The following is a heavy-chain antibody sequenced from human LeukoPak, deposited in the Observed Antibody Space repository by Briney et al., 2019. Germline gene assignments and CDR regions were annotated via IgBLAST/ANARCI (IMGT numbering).Heavy chain of an antibody. CDR3: ARDAGWGYYDL. V-gene: IGHV3-7*01. D-gene: IGHD1-26*01. CDR2: IDKHGSKK. J-gene: IGHJ4*02. CDR1: GFTFSISW. Sequence: GGSLRLSCVASGFTFSISWVTWVRQAPGKGLEWVANIDKHGSKKYYVDSVKGRFAISRDYASNSVFLQMDSLRAEDTSVYCCARDAGWGYYDLWGQGTPVTVSS.